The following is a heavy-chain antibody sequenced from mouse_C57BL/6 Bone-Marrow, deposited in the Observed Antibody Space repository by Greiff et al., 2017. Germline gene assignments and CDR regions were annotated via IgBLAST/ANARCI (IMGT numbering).Heavy chain of an antibody. V-gene: IGHV1-7*01. D-gene: IGHD1-1*01. Sequence: VKLQESGAELAKPGASVKMSCKASGYTFTSYWMHWVKQRPGQGLEWIGYINPSTGYTEYNQKFKDKATLTVDKSSSTAYMQLSSLTSEDSAVYYCARSLRYAMDYWGQGTSVTVSS. CDR1: GYTFTSYW. CDR2: INPSTGYT. J-gene: IGHJ4*01. CDR3: ARSLRYAMDY.